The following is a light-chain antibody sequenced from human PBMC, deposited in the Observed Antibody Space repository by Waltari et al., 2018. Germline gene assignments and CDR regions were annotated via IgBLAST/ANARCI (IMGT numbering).Light chain of an antibody. CDR2: WAP. J-gene: IGKJ1*01. CDR1: QSVLYSSNNKNY. CDR3: QQYYSTPPT. Sequence: DIVMTQSPDSLAVSLGERATINCKSSQSVLYSSNNKNYLAWYQQKPGQPPKLLIYWAPTRESAVPDRCSGSGSGTDFTLTISSLQAEDVAVYYCQQYYSTPPTFGQGTKVEIK. V-gene: IGKV4-1*01.